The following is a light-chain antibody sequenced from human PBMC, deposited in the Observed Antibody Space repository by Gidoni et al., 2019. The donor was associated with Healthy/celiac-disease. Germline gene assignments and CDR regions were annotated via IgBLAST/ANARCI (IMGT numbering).Light chain of an antibody. CDR2: GAS. Sequence: IVITQYSATLSVSPGERATLSCRASQSVSSNFAWYQQKTGQAPRLLIYGASTRATGIPARFSGSGSGTEFTLTISSLQSEDFAVYYCQQYNNWPSITFGQGTRLEIK. J-gene: IGKJ5*01. CDR1: QSVSSN. V-gene: IGKV3-15*01. CDR3: QQYNNWPSIT.